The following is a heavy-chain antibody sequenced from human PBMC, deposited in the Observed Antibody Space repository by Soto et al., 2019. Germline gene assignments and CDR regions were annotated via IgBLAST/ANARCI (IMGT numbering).Heavy chain of an antibody. CDR2: IWYDGSNK. D-gene: IGHD6-19*01. J-gene: IGHJ6*02. Sequence: GGSLRLSCAASGFTFSSYGMHWVRQAPGKGLEWVAVIWYDGSNKYYADSVKGRFTISRDNSKNTLYLQMNSLRAEDTAVYYCARSRYSSFYGMDVWGQGTTVTVSS. V-gene: IGHV3-33*01. CDR1: GFTFSSYG. CDR3: ARSRYSSFYGMDV.